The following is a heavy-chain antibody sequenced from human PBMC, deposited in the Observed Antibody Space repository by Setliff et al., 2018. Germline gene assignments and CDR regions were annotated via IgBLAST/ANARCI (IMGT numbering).Heavy chain of an antibody. V-gene: IGHV3-15*01. CDR1: GLRFSDAW. Sequence: GGSLRLSCAVSGLRFSDAWVSWVRQAPGKGLEWAGRIKSYGSGGTIDYAAPVEGRFTISRDDSKNTVYLQMISLKIEDTAVYYCVHNADFIGTFNTWGQGTMVT. D-gene: IGHD2-8*01. CDR3: VHNADFIGTFNT. J-gene: IGHJ3*01. CDR2: IKSYGSGGTI.